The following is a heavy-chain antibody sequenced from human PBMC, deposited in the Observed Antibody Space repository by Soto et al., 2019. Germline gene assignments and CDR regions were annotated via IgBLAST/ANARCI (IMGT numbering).Heavy chain of an antibody. Sequence: GESLKLSCKGSGYSFTSYWIGWVRQMPGKGLKWMGIIYPGDSDTRYSPSFQGQVTISADKSISTAYLQWSSLKASDTAMYYCARSSHYDFWSGYSDPPDYWGQGTLVTVSS. CDR3: ARSSHYDFWSGYSDPPDY. CDR1: GYSFTSYW. J-gene: IGHJ4*02. D-gene: IGHD3-3*01. CDR2: IYPGDSDT. V-gene: IGHV5-51*01.